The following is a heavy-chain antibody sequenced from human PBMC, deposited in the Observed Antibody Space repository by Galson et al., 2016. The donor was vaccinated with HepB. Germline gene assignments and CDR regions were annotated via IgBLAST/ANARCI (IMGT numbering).Heavy chain of an antibody. CDR2: ISTDGSSA. CDR1: GFSLSSYW. Sequence: SLRLSCAASGFSLSSYWMHWVRQAPGKGLVWVSRISTDGSSATYADSVKGRFTISRDNAKKTLYLEMNSLRAEDTAVYYCARAPPLPATVGGYDYWGQGTTVTVSS. J-gene: IGHJ4*03. V-gene: IGHV3-74*01. CDR3: ARAPPLPATVGGYDY. D-gene: IGHD2-2*01.